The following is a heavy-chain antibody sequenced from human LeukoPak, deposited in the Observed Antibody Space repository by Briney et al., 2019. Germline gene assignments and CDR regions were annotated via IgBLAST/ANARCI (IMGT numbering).Heavy chain of an antibody. CDR2: IDSDGIST. V-gene: IGHV3-74*01. CDR1: GFSFSNYA. J-gene: IGHJ5*02. Sequence: GGSLRLSCAASGFSFSNYAMTWVRQAPGKGLAWVSGIDSDGISTSYADSVKGRFTISRDNAKNTLYLQMNSLRAEDTAVYYCARSGDFGGNNWFDPWGQGTLVTVSS. CDR3: ARSGDFGGNNWFDP. D-gene: IGHD4-23*01.